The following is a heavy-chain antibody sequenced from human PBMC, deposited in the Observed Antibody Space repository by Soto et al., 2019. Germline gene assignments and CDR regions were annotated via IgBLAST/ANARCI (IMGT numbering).Heavy chain of an antibody. V-gene: IGHV4-59*01. Sequence: SETLSLTCTVSGGSIRGYYCSWIRQPPGKGLEWIGYMYNTGSTVYNPSFKSRVTIALDTSKNQLSLKLTFVTAADTAMYYCAKGAGRLGYSTARGQGTLVTVSS. J-gene: IGHJ4*02. D-gene: IGHD4-4*01. CDR3: AKGAGRLGYSTA. CDR1: GGSIRGYY. CDR2: MYNTGST.